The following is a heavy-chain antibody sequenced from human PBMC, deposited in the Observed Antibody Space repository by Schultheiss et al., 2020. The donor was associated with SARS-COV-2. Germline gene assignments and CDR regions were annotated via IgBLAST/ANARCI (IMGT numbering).Heavy chain of an antibody. Sequence: SETLSLTCAVSGGSISSSNCYKWVLKPPGKGLEQVGNIYYTGITKYSPSLKSRITISVDTSKKQFSLRLGSVTAADTAVYYCARVARVEQLFSVRGGHLDYWGRGTQVTVAS. D-gene: IGHD3-10*01. CDR2: IYYTGIT. CDR3: ARVARVEQLFSVRGGHLDY. J-gene: IGHJ4*02. V-gene: IGHV4-4*02. CDR1: GGSISSSNC.